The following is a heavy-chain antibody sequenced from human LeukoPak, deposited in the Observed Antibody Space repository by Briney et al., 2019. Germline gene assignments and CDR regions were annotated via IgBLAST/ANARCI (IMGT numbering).Heavy chain of an antibody. D-gene: IGHD6-25*01. CDR1: GATFSSYA. J-gene: IGHJ4*02. Sequence: ASVKVSCKASGATFSSYAISWVRQAPGQGLEWMGWISAYNGNTNYAQKLQGRVTMTTDTSTSTAYMELRSLSSDDTAVYYCARPRSSGRFDYWGQGILVTVSS. V-gene: IGHV1-18*01. CDR3: ARPRSSGRFDY. CDR2: ISAYNGNT.